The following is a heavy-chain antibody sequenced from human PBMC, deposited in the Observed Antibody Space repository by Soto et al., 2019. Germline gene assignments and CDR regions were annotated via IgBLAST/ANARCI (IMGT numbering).Heavy chain of an antibody. Sequence: PSETLSLTCTVSGDSISSSNSHWGWTRQPPGKGLEYIGSVYYGGAIFYSGNIYYNPSLKSPVTISVDTSKNQFSLRLSSVTAADTGVYYCVRYDRINMKPYSPEGFHIWGQGTIVTVSS. CDR1: GDSISSSNSH. D-gene: IGHD3-3*02. V-gene: IGHV4-39*01. J-gene: IGHJ3*02. CDR2: VYYGGAIFYSGNI. CDR3: VRYDRINMKPYSPEGFHI.